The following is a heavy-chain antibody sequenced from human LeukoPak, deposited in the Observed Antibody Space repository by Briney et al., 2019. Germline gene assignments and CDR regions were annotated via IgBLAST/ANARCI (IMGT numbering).Heavy chain of an antibody. CDR2: INHSGST. V-gene: IGHV4-34*01. D-gene: IGHD3-22*01. Sequence: PSETLSLTCAVYGGSFSGYYWSWIRQPPGKGLEWIGEINHSGSTNYNPSLKSRVTISVDTSKNQFSLKLGSVTAADTAVYYCARSGYYYDSSGYSHWGQGTLVTVSS. CDR1: GGSFSGYY. CDR3: ARSGYYYDSSGYSH. J-gene: IGHJ4*02.